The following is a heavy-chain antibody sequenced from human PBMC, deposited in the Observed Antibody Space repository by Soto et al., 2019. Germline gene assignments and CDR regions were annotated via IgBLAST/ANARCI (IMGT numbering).Heavy chain of an antibody. CDR3: ARDGGGDYYDSSGGYYYYGMDV. CDR1: GFTFSSYA. J-gene: IGHJ6*02. D-gene: IGHD3-22*01. CDR2: IWYDGSNK. Sequence: QVQLVESGGGVVQPGRSLRLSCAASGFTFSSYAMHWVRQAPGKGLEWVAVIWYDGSNKYYADSVKGRFTISRDNSKKTLYRQMNRLRAGDTAVYYCARDGGGDYYDSSGGYYYYGMDVWGQGTTVTVSS. V-gene: IGHV3-33*01.